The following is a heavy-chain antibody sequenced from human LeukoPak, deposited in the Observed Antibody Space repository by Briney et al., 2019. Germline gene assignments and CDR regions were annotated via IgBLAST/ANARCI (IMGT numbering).Heavy chain of an antibody. D-gene: IGHD6-25*01. CDR3: ARGLIGSNRDAFDI. Sequence: SETLSLTCAVYGGSFSGYYWSWIRQPPGKGLEWIGEINHSGSTNYNPSLKSRVTISVDTSKNQFSLKLSSVTAADTAVYYCARGLIGSNRDAFDIWGQGTMVTVFS. J-gene: IGHJ3*02. CDR1: GGSFSGYY. CDR2: INHSGST. V-gene: IGHV4-34*01.